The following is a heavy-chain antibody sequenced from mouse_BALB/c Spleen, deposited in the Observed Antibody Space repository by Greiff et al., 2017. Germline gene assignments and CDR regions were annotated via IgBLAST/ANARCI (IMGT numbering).Heavy chain of an antibody. CDR3: ARDLYRSYFDY. CDR2: IDPANGNT. J-gene: IGHJ2*01. V-gene: IGHV14-3*02. CDR1: GFNIKDTY. D-gene: IGHD2-14*01. Sequence: VQLQQSGAELVKPGASVKLSCTASGFNIKDTYMHWVKQRPEQGLEWIGRIDPANGNTKYDPKFQGKATITADTSSNTAYLQLSSLTSEDTAVYYCARDLYRSYFDYWGQGTTLTVSS.